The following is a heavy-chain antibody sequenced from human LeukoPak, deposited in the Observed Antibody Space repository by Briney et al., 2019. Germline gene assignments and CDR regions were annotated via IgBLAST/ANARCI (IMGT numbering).Heavy chain of an antibody. D-gene: IGHD3-10*01. J-gene: IGHJ3*02. CDR3: ARDPGDYYGSGSSDAFDI. CDR1: GFTFSSYG. V-gene: IGHV3-30*03. CDR2: ISSDESER. Sequence: GGSLRLSCAASGFTFSSYGMYWVRQAPGKGLEWVAVISSDESERYYADSVKGRFTISRDNSKNTLYLQMNSLRAEDTAVYYCARDPGDYYGSGSSDAFDIWGQGTMVTVSS.